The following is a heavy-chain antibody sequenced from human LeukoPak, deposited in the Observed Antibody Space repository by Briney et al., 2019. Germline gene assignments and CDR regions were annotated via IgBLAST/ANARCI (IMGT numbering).Heavy chain of an antibody. J-gene: IGHJ4*02. CDR1: GGSISSSSYY. D-gene: IGHD7-27*01. CDR2: IYYSGST. V-gene: IGHV4-39*01. CDR3: ARHESSHWGPDDY. Sequence: SETLSLTCTVSGGSISSSSYYWGWIRQPPGKGLEWIGSIYYSGSTYYNPSLKSRVTISVDTSKNQLSLKLSSVTAADTAVYYCARHESSHWGPDDYWGQGTLVTVSS.